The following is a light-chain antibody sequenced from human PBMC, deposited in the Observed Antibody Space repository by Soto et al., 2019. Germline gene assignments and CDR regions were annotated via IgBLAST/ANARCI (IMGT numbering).Light chain of an antibody. J-gene: IGKJ1*01. CDR1: QSISSW. CDR3: QQYNSYWT. V-gene: IGKV1-5*03. Sequence: DIQMTQSPSTLSAAVGDRITITCRASQSISSWLAWYQQKPGKAPKLLIYKASSLESGVRSRFSGSGSGTEFTLTISSLQPDDFATYYCQQYNSYWTFGQGTKVESK. CDR2: KAS.